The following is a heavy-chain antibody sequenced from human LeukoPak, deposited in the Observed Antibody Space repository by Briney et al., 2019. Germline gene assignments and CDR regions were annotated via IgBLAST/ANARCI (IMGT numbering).Heavy chain of an antibody. D-gene: IGHD1-26*01. V-gene: IGHV3-74*01. CDR1: GYTFSSHW. Sequence: GGSLRLSCAASGYTFSSHWMHWVRPAPGKGLVWVSRINSEVRSTTYADSVKGRFTISRDDAQNTVYLQMNSLRAEDTALYYCARDKDNGSYYGFDYWGQGALVTVSS. CDR2: INSEVRST. CDR3: ARDKDNGSYYGFDY. J-gene: IGHJ4*02.